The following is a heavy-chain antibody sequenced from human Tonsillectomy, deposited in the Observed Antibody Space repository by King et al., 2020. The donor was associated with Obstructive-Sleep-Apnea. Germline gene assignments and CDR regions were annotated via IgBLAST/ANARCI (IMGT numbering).Heavy chain of an antibody. J-gene: IGHJ3*01. CDR3: VKDIGTCVIACSDAFAY. CDR2: ISWNRGTI. Sequence: VQLVESGGGLVQPGRSLRLSCAASGFTFDDYAMHWVRQAPGKGLQWVSGISWNRGTIAYADSVKGRFIISRDNAKNSLYLQMNSLRVEDTAFYYCVKDIGTCVIACSDAFAYWGQGTMVTVSS. CDR1: GFTFDDYA. V-gene: IGHV3-9*01. D-gene: IGHD2-15*01.